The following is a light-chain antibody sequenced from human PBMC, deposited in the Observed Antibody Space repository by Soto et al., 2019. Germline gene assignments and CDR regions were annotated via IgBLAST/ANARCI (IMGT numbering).Light chain of an antibody. CDR2: DVS. V-gene: IGLV2-14*01. Sequence: QSVLTQPASVSRSPGQSITISCTGTNSDVGGYNYVSWYQQQPGKAPKFMIYDVSNRPSGVSNRFSGSKSGSTASLTISGLQAEDEADYYCCSYTTSNTRQIVFGTG. CDR1: NSDVGGYNY. CDR3: CSYTTSNTRQIV. J-gene: IGLJ1*01.